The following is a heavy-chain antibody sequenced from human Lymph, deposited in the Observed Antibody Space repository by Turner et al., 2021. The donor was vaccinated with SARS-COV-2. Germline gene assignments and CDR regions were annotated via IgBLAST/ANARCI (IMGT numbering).Heavy chain of an antibody. Sequence: QVQLVQSGAEVKKPGASVKVCCKASGYTFTSYDINWVRQATGQGLEWMGWMNPNSGNTGYAQKCQGRVTMTMNTSISTAYMELSSLRSEDTAVYYCARGAQLTVWFDPWGQGTLVTVSS. J-gene: IGHJ5*02. D-gene: IGHD3-9*01. CDR3: ARGAQLTVWFDP. CDR2: MNPNSGNT. V-gene: IGHV1-8*01. CDR1: GYTFTSYD.